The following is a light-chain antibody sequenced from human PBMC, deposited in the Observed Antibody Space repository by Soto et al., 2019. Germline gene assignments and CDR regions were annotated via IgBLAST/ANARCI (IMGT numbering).Light chain of an antibody. J-gene: IGLJ1*01. CDR3: SSYTGSRTLYV. Sequence: LTQPASVSWSPGQSITISCTGTSSDVGGYNYVSWYQQHPGKAPKLIIYEVSNRPSGVSNRFSGSKSGNTASLTISGLQAEDEADYYCSSYTGSRTLYVFGTGTKV. CDR1: SSDVGGYNY. CDR2: EVS. V-gene: IGLV2-14*01.